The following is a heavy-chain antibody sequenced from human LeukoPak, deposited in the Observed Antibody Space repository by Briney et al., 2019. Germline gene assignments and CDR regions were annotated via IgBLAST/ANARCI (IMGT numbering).Heavy chain of an antibody. Sequence: PSETLSLTCAVSGYSISSGYYWDWIRQPPGKGLEWIGSIYHSGSTYYNPSLKSRVTISVDTSKNQFSLKLSSVTAADTAVYYCARGISGWYEFDYWGQGTLVTVSS. V-gene: IGHV4-38-2*01. CDR1: GYSISSGYY. J-gene: IGHJ4*02. D-gene: IGHD6-19*01. CDR2: IYHSGST. CDR3: ARGISGWYEFDY.